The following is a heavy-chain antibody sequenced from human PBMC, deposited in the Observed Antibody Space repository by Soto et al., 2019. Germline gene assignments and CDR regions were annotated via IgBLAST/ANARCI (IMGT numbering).Heavy chain of an antibody. CDR2: IIPILGIA. J-gene: IGHJ5*02. CDR3: ARGHQQLVLINWFDP. V-gene: IGHV1-69*02. D-gene: IGHD6-13*01. CDR1: GGTFSSYT. Sequence: QVQLVQSGAEVKKPGSSVKVSCKASGGTFSSYTISWVRQAPGQGLEWMGRIIPILGIANYAQKFQGRVTITADKSTSSAYIELSSLRSEDTAVYYCARGHQQLVLINWFDPWGQGTLVTVSS.